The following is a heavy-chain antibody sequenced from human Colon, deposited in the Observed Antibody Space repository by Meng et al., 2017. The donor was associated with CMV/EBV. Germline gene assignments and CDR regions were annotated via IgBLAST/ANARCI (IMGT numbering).Heavy chain of an antibody. Sequence: GGSLRLSCAASGLTLSRYWMTWVRQAPGKGLEWVANIKEDGSEKYYVDSVKGRFTISRDNAKNSLFLQMNTLRAEDTAVYYCARSHVVPCDAWGQGTLVTVSS. D-gene: IGHD2-15*01. CDR1: GLTLSRYW. V-gene: IGHV3-7*01. CDR3: ARSHVVPCDA. J-gene: IGHJ5*02. CDR2: IKEDGSEK.